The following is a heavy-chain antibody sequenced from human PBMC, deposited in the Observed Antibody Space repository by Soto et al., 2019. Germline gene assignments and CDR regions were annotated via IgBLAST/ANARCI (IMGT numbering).Heavy chain of an antibody. J-gene: IGHJ6*01. CDR3: ARAPTAVAYSYYYGMDV. V-gene: IGHV1-69*06. D-gene: IGHD2-21*02. Sequence: SVKVSCKASGGTFSSYAISWVRQAPGQGLEWMGGMIPIFGTANYAQKFQGGVTITADKSTSTAYMELSSLRSEDTAVYYCARAPTAVAYSYYYGMDVWGQGTTVPVSS. CDR1: GGTFSSYA. CDR2: MIPIFGTA.